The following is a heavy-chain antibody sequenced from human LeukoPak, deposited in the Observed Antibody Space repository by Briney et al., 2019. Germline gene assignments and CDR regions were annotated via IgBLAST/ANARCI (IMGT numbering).Heavy chain of an antibody. J-gene: IGHJ4*02. CDR2: ISAYNGNT. CDR3: ARGMTGTPLNY. CDR1: GYTFTGYS. V-gene: IGHV1-18*01. Sequence: ASVKVSCKASGYTFTGYSISWVRQAPGQGLEWMGWISAYNGNTNYAQKLQGRVTMTTDTSTSTAYMELRGLRSDDTAVYYCARGMTGTPLNYWGQGTLVTVSS. D-gene: IGHD1-20*01.